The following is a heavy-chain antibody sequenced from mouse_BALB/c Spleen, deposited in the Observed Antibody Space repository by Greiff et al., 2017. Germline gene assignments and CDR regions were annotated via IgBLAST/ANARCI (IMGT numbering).Heavy chain of an antibody. V-gene: IGHV5-4*02. CDR3: ARDGGNYYDYDGFAY. D-gene: IGHD2-4*01. CDR2: ISDGGSYT. CDR1: GFTFSDYY. J-gene: IGHJ3*01. Sequence: EVKLMESGGGLVKPGGSLKLSCAASGFTFSDYYMYWVRQTPEKRLEWVATISDGGSYTYYPDSVKGRFTISRDNAKNNLYLQMSSLKSEDTAMYYCARDGGNYYDYDGFAYWGQGTLVTVSA.